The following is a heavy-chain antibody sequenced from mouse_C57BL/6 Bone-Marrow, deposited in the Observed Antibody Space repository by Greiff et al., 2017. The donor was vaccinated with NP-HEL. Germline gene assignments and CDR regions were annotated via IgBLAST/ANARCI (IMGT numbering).Heavy chain of an antibody. CDR3: ARIITTGYYAMDY. CDR2: IWSGGST. Sequence: VQLQQSGPGLVQPSQSLSITCTVSGFSLTSYGVHWVRQSPGKGLEWLGVIWSGGSTDYNAAFISRLSISKDNSKSQVFFKMNSLQADDTAIYHCARIITTGYYAMDYWGQGTSVTVSS. J-gene: IGHJ4*01. CDR1: GFSLTSYG. V-gene: IGHV2-2*01. D-gene: IGHD1-1*01.